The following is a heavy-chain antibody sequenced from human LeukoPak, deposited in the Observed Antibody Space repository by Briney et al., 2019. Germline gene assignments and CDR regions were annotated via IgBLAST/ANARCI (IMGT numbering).Heavy chain of an antibody. D-gene: IGHD3-22*01. CDR3: AKDISTVYDSSGYYSST. CDR2: ISGDGGST. Sequence: PGGSLRLSCAASGFTFSSYAMSWVRQAPGKGLEWVSLISGDGGSTYYADSVKGRFTISRDNSKNSLYLQMNSLGTEDTALYYCAKDISTVYDSSGYYSSTWGQGTMVTVSS. V-gene: IGHV3-43*02. CDR1: GFTFSSYA. J-gene: IGHJ3*01.